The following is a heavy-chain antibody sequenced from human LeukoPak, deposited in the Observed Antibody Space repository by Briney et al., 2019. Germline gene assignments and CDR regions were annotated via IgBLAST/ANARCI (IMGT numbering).Heavy chain of an antibody. D-gene: IGHD3-9*01. CDR2: MNPNSGNT. Sequence: GASVKVSCKASGYSFTSYDINWVRQATGQGLEWMGWMNPNSGNTGYAQKFQGRVTMTRNTSISTAYMELSSLRSEDTAVYYCARVGDILTGKNYYYYMDVWGKGTTVTISS. V-gene: IGHV1-8*01. CDR3: ARVGDILTGKNYYYYMDV. CDR1: GYSFTSYD. J-gene: IGHJ6*03.